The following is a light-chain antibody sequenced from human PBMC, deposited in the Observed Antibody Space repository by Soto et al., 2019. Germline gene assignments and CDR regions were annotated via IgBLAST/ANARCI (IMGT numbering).Light chain of an antibody. J-gene: IGKJ4*01. CDR3: QESYSEYAFT. Sequence: DIQMTQSPSSLSASVGDRVTITCRSSQSIFSYLSWYQQKPGTAPKLLIYGVNNLESGVPSRFSGSGSGTDFTLTISSLQPVDSATYYCQESYSEYAFTFGGGTSVEI. CDR1: QSIFSY. CDR2: GVN. V-gene: IGKV1-39*01.